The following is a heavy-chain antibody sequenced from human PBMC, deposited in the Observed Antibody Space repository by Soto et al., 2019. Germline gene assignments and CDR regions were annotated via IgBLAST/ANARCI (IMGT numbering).Heavy chain of an antibody. V-gene: IGHV1-2*02. CDR3: ARVILDIVVVPAAMDP. CDR1: GYTFTGYY. CDR2: INPNSGGT. D-gene: IGHD2-2*01. J-gene: IGHJ5*02. Sequence: GASVKVSCKASGYTFTGYYMHWVRQAPGQGLGWMGWINPNSGGTNYAQKFQGRVTMTRDTSISTAYMELSRLRSDDTAVYYCARVILDIVVVPAAMDPWGQGTLVTVSS.